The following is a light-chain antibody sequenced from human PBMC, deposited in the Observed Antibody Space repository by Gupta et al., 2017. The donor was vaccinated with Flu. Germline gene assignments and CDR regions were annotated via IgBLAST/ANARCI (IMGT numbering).Light chain of an antibody. Sequence: EMVMTQSPATLSVSPGESATLSCRASQSVRSNLAWYQQKPGQAPRLLIYDASTRATGIPARLRGSGSGTEFTLIISGLQPKDFAVYYWQQYENWWTFGQGTRVEIK. CDR3: QQYENWWT. V-gene: IGKV3-15*01. CDR1: QSVRSN. CDR2: DAS. J-gene: IGKJ1*01.